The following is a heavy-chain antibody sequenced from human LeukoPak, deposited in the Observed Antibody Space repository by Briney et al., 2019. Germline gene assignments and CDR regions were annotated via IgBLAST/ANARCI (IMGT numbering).Heavy chain of an antibody. CDR3: ARDDCSSISCYHNWFDP. Sequence: GGSLRLSCAASGFTFSSYWMSWVCQAPGKGLEWVAHIKQDGSEKYYVDSVKSRFTISRDNAKNSLYLQMNSLRAEDTAVYYCARDDCSSISCYHNWFDPWGQGTLVTVSS. V-gene: IGHV3-7*01. J-gene: IGHJ5*02. D-gene: IGHD2-2*01. CDR2: IKQDGSEK. CDR1: GFTFSSYW.